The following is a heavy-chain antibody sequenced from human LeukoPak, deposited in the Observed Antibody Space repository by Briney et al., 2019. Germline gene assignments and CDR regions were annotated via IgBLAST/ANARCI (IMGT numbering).Heavy chain of an antibody. CDR1: GFTFSSYA. V-gene: IGHV3-23*01. D-gene: IGHD1-26*01. J-gene: IGHJ4*02. CDR2: ISGSGGST. CDR3: ARVVGATRLFDY. Sequence: GSLRLSCAASGFTFSSYAMSWVRQAPGKGLEWVSAISGSGGSTYYADSVKGRFTISRDNSKNTLYLQMNSLRAEDTAVYYCARVVGATRLFDYWGQGTLVTVSS.